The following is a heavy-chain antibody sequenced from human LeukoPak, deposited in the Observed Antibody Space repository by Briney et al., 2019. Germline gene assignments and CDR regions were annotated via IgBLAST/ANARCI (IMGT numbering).Heavy chain of an antibody. CDR2: IDPSGST. Sequence: PSETLSLTCVVSGGSISPYYWSWIRQSPGKGLEWIGYIDPSGSTSYNPSLKSRVTIFVDTSKNLFSLILTSVSASDTAIYYCARDHWLFSSKTWYYYGMDVWGQGTTVTVSS. CDR1: GGSISPYY. V-gene: IGHV4-59*01. D-gene: IGHD3-9*01. CDR3: ARDHWLFSSKTWYYYGMDV. J-gene: IGHJ6*02.